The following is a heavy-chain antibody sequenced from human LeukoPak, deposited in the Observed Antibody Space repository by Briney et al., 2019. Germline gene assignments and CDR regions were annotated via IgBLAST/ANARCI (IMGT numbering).Heavy chain of an antibody. CDR1: GYTFTSYY. J-gene: IGHJ4*02. D-gene: IGHD1-1*01. CDR2: INPSGGST. CDR3: ARDWNDSDRAYYFDY. Sequence: ASVKVSCKASGYTFTSYYMHWVRQAPGQGLEWMGIINPSGGSTSYAQKFQGRVTMTRDMSTSTAYMELRSLRSDDTAVYYCARDWNDSDRAYYFDYWGQGTLVTVSS. V-gene: IGHV1-46*01.